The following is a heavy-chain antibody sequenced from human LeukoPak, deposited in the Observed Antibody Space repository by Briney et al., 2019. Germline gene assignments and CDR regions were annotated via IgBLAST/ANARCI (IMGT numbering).Heavy chain of an antibody. Sequence: PGRSLRLSCAASGFTFSIYDMHWVREAPGEGLEWVAVISYDGSNKYYADSVKGRFTISRDNSKNTLYLQMNSLRAEDTAVYYCAKGALASAVGYWGQGTLVTVSS. CDR2: ISYDGSNK. CDR1: GFTFSIYD. CDR3: AKGALASAVGY. J-gene: IGHJ4*02. D-gene: IGHD1-26*01. V-gene: IGHV3-30*18.